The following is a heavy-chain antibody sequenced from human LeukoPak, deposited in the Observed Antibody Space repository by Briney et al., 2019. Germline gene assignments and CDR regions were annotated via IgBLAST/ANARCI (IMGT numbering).Heavy chain of an antibody. Sequence: PGGSLRLSCAASGFTFSSYWKSWVRQAPGKGLEWVANIKQDGSEKYYVDSVKGRFTISRDNAKNSLYLQMNSLRAEDTAVYYCARYLAARLSYWGQGTLVTVSS. CDR3: ARYLAARLSY. V-gene: IGHV3-7*01. D-gene: IGHD6-6*01. CDR2: IKQDGSEK. J-gene: IGHJ4*02. CDR1: GFTFSSYW.